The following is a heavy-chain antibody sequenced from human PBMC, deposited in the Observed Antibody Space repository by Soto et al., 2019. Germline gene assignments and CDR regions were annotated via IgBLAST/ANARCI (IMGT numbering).Heavy chain of an antibody. V-gene: IGHV3-11*05. CDR1: ILRFSDYY. CDR3: ARGHHGLEV. CDR2: ISPSSGET. J-gene: IGHJ6*02. Sequence: PWGSLRLSCAASILRFSDYYMTWIRQAPGKGLDWVSYISPSSGETKYADSVKGRFTISRDNAKNSLYLQMDSLTVEDTALYYCARGHHGLEVWDQGTTVTVSS.